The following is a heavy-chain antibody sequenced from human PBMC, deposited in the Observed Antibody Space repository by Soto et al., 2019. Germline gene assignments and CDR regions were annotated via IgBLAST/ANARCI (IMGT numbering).Heavy chain of an antibody. Sequence: QVRLVESGGGLVKPGGSLRLSCSLSGFTFSDYYMSWIRQAPGKGLEWISYITSSGTYTMYADSVKGRFTISRDNARNSMDLQMNNLRADDTAVYYCARATHKVNGLDVWGQGTTVTVSS. J-gene: IGHJ6*02. D-gene: IGHD2-21*01. CDR3: ARATHKVNGLDV. V-gene: IGHV3-11*05. CDR2: ITSSGTYT. CDR1: GFTFSDYY.